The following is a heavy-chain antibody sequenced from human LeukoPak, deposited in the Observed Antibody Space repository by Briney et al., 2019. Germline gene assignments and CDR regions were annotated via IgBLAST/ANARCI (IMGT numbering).Heavy chain of an antibody. CDR3: TRAMASAAFDY. CDR2: LSPNSGDA. J-gene: IGHJ4*02. D-gene: IGHD6-13*01. Sequence: ASVKVSCKASGYTFTSYYMHWVRQAPGQGLEWMGWLSPNSGDANHAQKFQGRVTMTRDTSISTAYMELTRLKSDDTAVYYCTRAMASAAFDYWGQGTLVTVSS. V-gene: IGHV1-2*02. CDR1: GYTFTSYY.